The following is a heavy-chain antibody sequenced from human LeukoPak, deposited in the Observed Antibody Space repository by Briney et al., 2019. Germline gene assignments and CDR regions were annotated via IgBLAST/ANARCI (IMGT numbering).Heavy chain of an antibody. CDR1: GFTFSSYA. CDR2: ISGSGGST. D-gene: IGHD2-21*02. Sequence: GGSLRLSCAASGFTFSSYAMSWARQAPGKGLEWVSAISGSGGSTYYADSVKGRFTISRDNSNNTLHLQMNSLRGEDTAVYYCARCGSDYDGGAFDIWGQGTVVTVSS. CDR3: ARCGSDYDGGAFDI. V-gene: IGHV3-23*01. J-gene: IGHJ3*02.